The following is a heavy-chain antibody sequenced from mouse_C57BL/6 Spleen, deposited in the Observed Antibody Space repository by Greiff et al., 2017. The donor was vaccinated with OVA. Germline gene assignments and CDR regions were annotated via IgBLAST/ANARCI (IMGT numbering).Heavy chain of an antibody. V-gene: IGHV7-3*01. Sequence: EVHLVESGGGLVQPGGSLSLSCAASGFTFTDYYMSWVRQPPGKALEWLGFIRNKANGYTTEYSASVKGRFTISRDNSQSILYLQMNALRAEDSATYYCARHSNGLFDYWGQGTTLTVSS. D-gene: IGHD3-1*01. CDR1: GFTFTDYY. CDR3: ARHSNGLFDY. CDR2: IRNKANGYTT. J-gene: IGHJ2*01.